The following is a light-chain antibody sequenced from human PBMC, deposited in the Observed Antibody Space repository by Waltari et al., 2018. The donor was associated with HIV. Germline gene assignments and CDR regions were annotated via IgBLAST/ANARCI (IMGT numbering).Light chain of an antibody. V-gene: IGLV2-14*03. J-gene: IGLJ3*02. CDR1: SSDIEVYNS. CDR3: CSYTSGSTVWL. Sequence: SALTQPASVSGSPGQSVTISCTGTSSDIEVYNSVSWYQQHPGKAPKLLVYDFTNRPSGVSRRFSGSWSGKTASLTISGLQPDDEADYFCCSYTSGSTVWLFGGGTRLTVL. CDR2: DFT.